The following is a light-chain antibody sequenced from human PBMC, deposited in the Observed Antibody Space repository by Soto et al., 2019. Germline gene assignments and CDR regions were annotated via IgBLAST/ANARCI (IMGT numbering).Light chain of an antibody. J-gene: IGKJ1*01. CDR3: QQYGSSPRT. CDR1: QSISSSY. V-gene: IGKV3-20*01. CDR2: GAS. Sequence: EIVLTQSPGTLYLSPGERATLSCRASQSISSSYSAWYQQKPGQAPRLLIYGASTRATDIPARFSGSGSGTEFTLTISSLQSEDFAVYYCQQYGSSPRTFGQGTKVDIK.